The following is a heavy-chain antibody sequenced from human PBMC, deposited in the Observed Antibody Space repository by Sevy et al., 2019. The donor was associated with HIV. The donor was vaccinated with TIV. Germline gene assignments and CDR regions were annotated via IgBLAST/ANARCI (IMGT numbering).Heavy chain of an antibody. D-gene: IGHD4-17*01. CDR1: SGSISSSSYY. CDR3: ARVALGDYVNYFDP. Sequence: SETLSLTCSVSSGSISSSSYYWGWIRQPPGKGLEWIGTIYYSGSTYYSPSLKSRVSISVDTSKNQFSLKLISVTAADTAVYYCARVALGDYVNYFDPWGQGTLVTVSS. CDR2: IYYSGST. V-gene: IGHV4-39*01. J-gene: IGHJ5*02.